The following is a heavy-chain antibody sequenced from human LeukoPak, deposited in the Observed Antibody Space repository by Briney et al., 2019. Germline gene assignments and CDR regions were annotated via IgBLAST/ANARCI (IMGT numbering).Heavy chain of an antibody. CDR1: GGSISSSSYY. D-gene: IGHD6-13*01. Sequence: SETPSLTCTVSGGSISSSSYYWGWIRQPPGKGLEWIGSIYYSGSTYYNPSLKSRVTISVDTSKNQFSLKLSSVTAADTAVYYCARRRIAVDYRGQGTLVTVSS. J-gene: IGHJ4*02. CDR3: ARRRIAVDY. CDR2: IYYSGST. V-gene: IGHV4-39*01.